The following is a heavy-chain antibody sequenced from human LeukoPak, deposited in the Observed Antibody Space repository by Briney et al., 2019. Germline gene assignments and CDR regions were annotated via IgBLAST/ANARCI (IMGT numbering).Heavy chain of an antibody. CDR3: ARQAQRDNWFDP. V-gene: IGHV4-38-2*01. J-gene: IGHJ5*02. CDR1: GYSISSGYY. CDR2: IYYSGST. Sequence: PSETLSLTCALSGYSISSGYYWGWIRQHPGQGLEWIGGIYYSGSTYYNPSLKSRVTISVDTSKNQFSLKLSSVTAADTAVYYCARQAQRDNWFDPWGQGTLVTVSS.